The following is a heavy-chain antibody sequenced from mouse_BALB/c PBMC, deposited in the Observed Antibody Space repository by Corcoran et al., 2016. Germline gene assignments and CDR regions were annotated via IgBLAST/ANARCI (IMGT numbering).Heavy chain of an antibody. CDR1: GYTFTNYG. CDR3: ARYYGYDENWYFDV. V-gene: IGHV9-3-1*01. D-gene: IGHD2-2*01. Sequence: QIQWGQSGPELKKPGETVKISCKASGYTFTNYGMNWVKQAPGKGLKWMGWINTYTGEPTYADDFKGRFAFSLETSASTAYLQINNLKNEDTATYFCARYYGYDENWYFDVWGAGTTVTVSS. J-gene: IGHJ1*01. CDR2: INTYTGEP.